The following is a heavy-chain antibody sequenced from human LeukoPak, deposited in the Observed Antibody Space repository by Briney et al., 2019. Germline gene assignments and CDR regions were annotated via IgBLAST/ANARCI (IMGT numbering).Heavy chain of an antibody. CDR2: ISSSGSII. CDR3: ARDDAGYSSGWYWVY. J-gene: IGHJ4*02. CDR1: GFTFSGYE. Sequence: GGSLRHSCAASGFTFSGYEMNWVRQAPGKGLEWVPYISSSGSIIYYADSVKGRFTISRDNAKNSLYLQMNSLRAEDTAVYYCARDDAGYSSGWYWVYWGQGTLVTVSS. V-gene: IGHV3-48*03. D-gene: IGHD6-19*01.